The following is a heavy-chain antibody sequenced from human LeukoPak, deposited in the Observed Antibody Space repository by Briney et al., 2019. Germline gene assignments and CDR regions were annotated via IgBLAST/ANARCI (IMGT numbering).Heavy chain of an antibody. D-gene: IGHD6-19*01. CDR3: ARDLEGVAGTASTFDY. V-gene: IGHV3-21*01. CDR2: ISTSSSYI. CDR1: GFTFSSYW. Sequence: GGSLRLSCAASGFTFSSYWMSWVRQAPGKGLEWVSSISTSSSYIYYADSVKGRFTISRDNAKNSLYLQMNSLRADDTAVYYCARDLEGVAGTASTFDYWGQGTLVTVSS. J-gene: IGHJ4*02.